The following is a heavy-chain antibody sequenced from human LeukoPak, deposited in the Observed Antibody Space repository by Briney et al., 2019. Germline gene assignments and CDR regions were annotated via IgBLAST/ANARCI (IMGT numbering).Heavy chain of an antibody. Sequence: PGGSLRLSCAASGFTVSSNYMSWVRQAPGKGLEWVSVIYSGGSTYYADSAMGRFTISRDNSKNTLYLQMNSLSAEDTAVYYCAKNGDRGAYCSGGSCYPYYYYYMDVWGKGTTVTISS. V-gene: IGHV3-53*01. J-gene: IGHJ6*03. D-gene: IGHD2-15*01. CDR2: IYSGGST. CDR1: GFTVSSNY. CDR3: AKNGDRGAYCSGGSCYPYYYYYMDV.